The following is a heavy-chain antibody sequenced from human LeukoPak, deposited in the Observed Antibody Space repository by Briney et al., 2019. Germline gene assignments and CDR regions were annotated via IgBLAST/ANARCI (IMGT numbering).Heavy chain of an antibody. CDR3: ARDADDYGDY. CDR1: GFTVSSNY. CDR2: IYSGGST. V-gene: IGHV3-53*01. Sequence: GGSLRLSCAASGFTVSSNYMSWVRQAPGKGLEWVSVIYSGGSTYYADSVKGRFTISRDNSKSPLYLQMNSLRAEHTAVYYCARDADDYGDYWGQGTLVTVSS. J-gene: IGHJ4*02.